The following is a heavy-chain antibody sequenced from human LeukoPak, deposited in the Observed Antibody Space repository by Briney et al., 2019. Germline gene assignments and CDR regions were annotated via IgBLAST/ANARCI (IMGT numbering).Heavy chain of an antibody. Sequence: SETLSLTCAVYGGSFSGYYWSWIRQPPGKGLEWIGEINHSGSTNYNPPLKSRVTISVDTSKNQFSLKLSSVTAADTAVYYCARGGVAYSSWYADLNWFDRWGQGTLVTVSS. D-gene: IGHD6-13*01. J-gene: IGHJ5*02. CDR2: INHSGST. CDR1: GGSFSGYY. CDR3: ARGGVAYSSWYADLNWFDR. V-gene: IGHV4-34*01.